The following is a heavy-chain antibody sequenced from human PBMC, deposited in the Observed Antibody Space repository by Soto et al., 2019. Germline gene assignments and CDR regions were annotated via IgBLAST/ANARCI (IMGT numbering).Heavy chain of an antibody. CDR3: VRDDFGLGIDY. J-gene: IGHJ4*02. CDR2: IRSKTDGGTA. V-gene: IGHV3-15*07. Sequence: PGGALRLSCAASGFAFSNAWMNLVRRAPGKGLEWVGRIRSKTDGGTADYAGPVQGRFTISRDDSKNTLYLQINSLRAEDTAVYYCVRDDFGLGIDYWGLGTLVTVSS. CDR1: GFAFSNAW. D-gene: IGHD1-1*01.